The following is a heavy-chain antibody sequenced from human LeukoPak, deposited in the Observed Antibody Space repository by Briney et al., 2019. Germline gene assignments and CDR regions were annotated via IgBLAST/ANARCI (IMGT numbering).Heavy chain of an antibody. J-gene: IGHJ3*02. CDR3: SSAEWEPPSMGAFDI. CDR2: VYYSGST. Sequence: PSETLSLTCTVSGGSIGTYYWSWIRQPPGKGLEWIGYVYYSGSTNYNPSLKSRVTISVDTSKNKFTLKLNSVTAADTAVYYCSSAEWEPPSMGAFDIWGQGTMVTVSS. CDR1: GGSIGTYY. V-gene: IGHV4-59*01. D-gene: IGHD1-26*01.